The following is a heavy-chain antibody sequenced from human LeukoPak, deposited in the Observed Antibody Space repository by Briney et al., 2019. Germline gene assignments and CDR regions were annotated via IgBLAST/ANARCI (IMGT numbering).Heavy chain of an antibody. J-gene: IGHJ4*02. V-gene: IGHV3-23*01. CDR3: AKGWGVATIWYFDY. D-gene: IGHD5-12*01. Sequence: GGTLRLSCAASGFTFSSYGVSWVRQAPGKGLEWVSGISGSGGSTYYADSVKGRFTISRDNSKNTLYLQMNSLRAEDTAVYYCAKGWGVATIWYFDYWGQGTLVTVSS. CDR2: ISGSGGST. CDR1: GFTFSSYG.